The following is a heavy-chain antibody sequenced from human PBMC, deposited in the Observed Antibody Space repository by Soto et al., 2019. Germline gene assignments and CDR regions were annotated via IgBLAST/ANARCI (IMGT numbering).Heavy chain of an antibody. J-gene: IGHJ4*02. CDR3: ARGAPSYYYDSSGYSRSSIDY. D-gene: IGHD3-22*01. V-gene: IGHV5-51*01. Sequence: GDSLKISCKGSGYDFAAYWIGWVRQMPVKGLEWMGIIYPGDSDTRYSPSFQGQVTISADKSISTAYLQWSSLKASDTAMYYCARGAPSYYYDSSGYSRSSIDYWGQGTLVTVSS. CDR2: IYPGDSDT. CDR1: GYDFAAYW.